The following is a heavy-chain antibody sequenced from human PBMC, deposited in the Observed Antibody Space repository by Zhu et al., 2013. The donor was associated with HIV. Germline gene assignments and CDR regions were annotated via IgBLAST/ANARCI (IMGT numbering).Heavy chain of an antibody. Sequence: VQLVESGGGVVQPGRSLRLSCAASGFTFSSYGMHWVRQAPGKGLEWVAVISYDGSNKYYADSVKGRFTISRDNSKNTLYLQMNSLRAEDTAVYYCAKGPHFYGSGSSDFDYVGPGNPGHRLL. CDR3: AKGPHFYGSGSSDFDY. CDR2: ISYDGSNK. V-gene: IGHV3-30*18. J-gene: IGHJ4*02. CDR1: GFTFSSYG. D-gene: IGHD3-10*01.